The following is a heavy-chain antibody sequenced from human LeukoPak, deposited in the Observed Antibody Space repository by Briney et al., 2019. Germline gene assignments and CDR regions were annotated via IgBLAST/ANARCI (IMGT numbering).Heavy chain of an antibody. D-gene: IGHD2-15*01. J-gene: IGHJ4*02. CDR2: IYYSVAT. V-gene: IGHV4-59*02. CDR3: ARVQDRTGGHCSGGNCYSSYFDY. Sequence: PSESLSLTCTVSGDSVSNSYWSWIRQPPGKGLEWIGEIYYSVATKYDTSLKSRVTISVDTSKNQFSLKLNSVTGADTAVYYCARVQDRTGGHCSGGNCYSSYFDYWGQGTLVTVSS. CDR1: GDSVSNSY.